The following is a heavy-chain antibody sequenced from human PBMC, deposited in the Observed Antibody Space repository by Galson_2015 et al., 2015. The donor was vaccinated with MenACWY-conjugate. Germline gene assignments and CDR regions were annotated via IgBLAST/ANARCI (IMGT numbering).Heavy chain of an antibody. Sequence: SLRLSCAASGFTFSSFSMNWVRQAPGKGLEWVSSISATSATIYYADSVKGRFTISRDNAKNSLYLQMNSLRAEDTSVYYCARTAGSFTHWGLGTLVTVSS. CDR3: ARTAGSFTH. V-gene: IGHV3-21*01. J-gene: IGHJ4*02. CDR2: ISATSATI. CDR1: GFTFSSFS. D-gene: IGHD6-13*01.